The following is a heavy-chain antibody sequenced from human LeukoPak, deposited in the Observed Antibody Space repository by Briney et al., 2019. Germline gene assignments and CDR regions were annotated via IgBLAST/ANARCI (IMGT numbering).Heavy chain of an antibody. Sequence: GESLKISCKGSGYSFTNYWIGWVRQMPGKGLEWVAFIYPGGSDRRYSPPFQGQVTVSADKSINTVYLQWGSLKASDTAMYYCARHFYDTSTYYSSFDFWGQGTLVTVSS. CDR3: ARHFYDTSTYYSSFDF. CDR2: IYPGGSDR. CDR1: GYSFTNYW. J-gene: IGHJ4*02. V-gene: IGHV5-51*01. D-gene: IGHD2/OR15-2a*01.